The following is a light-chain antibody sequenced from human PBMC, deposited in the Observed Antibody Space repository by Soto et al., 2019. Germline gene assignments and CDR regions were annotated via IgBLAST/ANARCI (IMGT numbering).Light chain of an antibody. V-gene: IGKV3-15*01. Sequence: EIVMTQSPATLSVSPMERATLSCRASQSVSSNLAWYQQKPGQAPRLLIYGASTRATGIPAKFSGGGSGTEFTLTISSLQSEDFAIYYCQQYKNGWTFGQGTKVDIK. J-gene: IGKJ1*01. CDR2: GAS. CDR1: QSVSSN. CDR3: QQYKNGWT.